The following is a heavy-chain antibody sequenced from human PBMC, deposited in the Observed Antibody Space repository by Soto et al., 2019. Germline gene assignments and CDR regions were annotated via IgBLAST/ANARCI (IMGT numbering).Heavy chain of an antibody. D-gene: IGHD3-22*01. CDR2: IKSKTDGGTT. CDR1: GFTFSNAW. J-gene: IGHJ4*02. CDR3: TTGRPSYYYDSSGYYS. Sequence: SLRLSCAASGFTFSNAWMNWVRQAPGKGLEWVGRIKSKTDGGTTDYAAPVKGRFTISRDDSKNTLYLQMNSLKTEDTAVYYCTTGRPSYYYDSSGYYSWGQGTLVTVSS. V-gene: IGHV3-15*07.